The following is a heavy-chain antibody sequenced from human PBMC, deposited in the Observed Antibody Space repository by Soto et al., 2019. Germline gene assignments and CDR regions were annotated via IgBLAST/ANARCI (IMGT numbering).Heavy chain of an antibody. CDR2: IYYSGST. D-gene: IGHD6-13*01. CDR1: GGCISSRSYY. J-gene: IGHJ6*02. CDR3: ARTGYSSSWYPRDEYYYYGMDV. Sequence: SETLSLTCTVSGGCISSRSYYWGWIRQPQGKGLEWIGSIYYSGSTYYDPSLKSRVTISVDTSKNQFSLKLSSVTAADTAVYYCARTGYSSSWYPRDEYYYYGMDVWGQGTTVTVSS. V-gene: IGHV4-39*01.